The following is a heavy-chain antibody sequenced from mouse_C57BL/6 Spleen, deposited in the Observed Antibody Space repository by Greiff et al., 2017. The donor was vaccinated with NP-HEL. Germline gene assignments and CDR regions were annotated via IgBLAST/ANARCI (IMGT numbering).Heavy chain of an antibody. CDR2: ISSGGSYT. V-gene: IGHV5-6*01. D-gene: IGHD2-4*01. CDR3: ARQDDSYFDY. Sequence: EVKVVESGGDLVKPGGSLKLSCAASGFTFSSYGMSWVRQTPDKRLEWVATISSGGSYTYYPDSVKGRFTISRDNAKNTLYLQMSSLKSEDTAMYYCARQDDSYFDYWGQGTTLTVSS. J-gene: IGHJ2*01. CDR1: GFTFSSYG.